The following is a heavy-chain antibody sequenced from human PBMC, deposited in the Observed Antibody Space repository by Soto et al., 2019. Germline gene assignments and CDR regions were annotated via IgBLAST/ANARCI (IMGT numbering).Heavy chain of an antibody. Sequence: QVQLVQSGAEVKKPGSSVKVSCKASGGTFSSYAISWVRQAPGQGLEWMGGIIPIFGTANYAQKFQGRVTITADESTSTAYMELSSLRSEDTAVYYWARTDYDILTGYPRDYFDYWGQGTLVTVSS. CDR2: IIPIFGTA. D-gene: IGHD3-9*01. CDR3: ARTDYDILTGYPRDYFDY. CDR1: GGTFSSYA. J-gene: IGHJ4*02. V-gene: IGHV1-69*01.